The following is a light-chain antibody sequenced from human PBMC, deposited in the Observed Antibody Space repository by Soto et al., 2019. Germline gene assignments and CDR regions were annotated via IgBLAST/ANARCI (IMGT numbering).Light chain of an antibody. Sequence: VLTQPPSVSGAPGQRVTISCTGSSSNIGAGYDVHWYQQLPGTAPKLLIYGNSNRPSGVPDRFSGSKSGTSASLAITGLQAEDEADYYCQSYDSSLSVYYVFGTGTKVTVL. CDR3: QSYDSSLSVYYV. CDR2: GNS. CDR1: SSNIGAGYD. V-gene: IGLV1-40*01. J-gene: IGLJ1*01.